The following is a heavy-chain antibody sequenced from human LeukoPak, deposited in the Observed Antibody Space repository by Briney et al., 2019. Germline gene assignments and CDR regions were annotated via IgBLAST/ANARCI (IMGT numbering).Heavy chain of an antibody. Sequence: GGSLRLSCAASGFTFSSYWMSWVRQAPGKGLEWVANIKQDGSEKYYADSVKGRFTISRDNAKNTLHLQMNSLRAEDTAVYYCVRDWGYDSSGYWQKYFDSWGQGTLVTVSS. J-gene: IGHJ4*02. CDR3: VRDWGYDSSGYWQKYFDS. CDR1: GFTFSSYW. CDR2: IKQDGSEK. D-gene: IGHD3-22*01. V-gene: IGHV3-7*01.